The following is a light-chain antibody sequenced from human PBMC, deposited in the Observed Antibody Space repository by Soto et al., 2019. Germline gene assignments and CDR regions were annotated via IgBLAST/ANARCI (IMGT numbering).Light chain of an antibody. CDR2: AAS. V-gene: IGKV3-20*01. Sequence: EIALTQSPGTLSLSPGERATLSCRASQSVTNNYLAWYQQKPGQAPRLLIYAASSRASGIQGWFSGSGSGTDFALTICRLEPEDFAVYYCQQYGGSLPVTFGGGTNVEIK. J-gene: IGKJ4*02. CDR1: QSVTNNY. CDR3: QQYGGSLPVT.